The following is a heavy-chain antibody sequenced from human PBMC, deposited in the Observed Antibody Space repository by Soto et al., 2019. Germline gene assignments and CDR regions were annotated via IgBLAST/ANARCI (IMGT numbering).Heavy chain of an antibody. CDR1: EFTFSSYA. V-gene: IGHV3-30*03. Sequence: QLVESGGRGVQPGRSLRLSCEASEFTFSSYAMHWVRQAPGRGLEWVALISFDGTKEYYADSVKGRFIISRDNSKSMVYLQMDSLRNDDTAIYYCARPIPRWSYHYGMDVWGQGTTVTVTS. CDR2: ISFDGTKE. J-gene: IGHJ6*02. D-gene: IGHD2-15*01. CDR3: ARPIPRWSYHYGMDV.